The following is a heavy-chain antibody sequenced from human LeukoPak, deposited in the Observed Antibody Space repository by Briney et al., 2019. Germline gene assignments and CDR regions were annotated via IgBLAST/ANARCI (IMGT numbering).Heavy chain of an antibody. CDR3: ARGIGWYTN. CDR2: LSGDGSST. J-gene: IGHJ4*02. V-gene: IGHV3-74*03. D-gene: IGHD6-19*01. CDR1: GFTFSTYW. Sequence: GGSLRLSCVASGFTFSTYWMHWVRQAPGKGLLWVSRLSGDGSSTKYADSLKGRFTISRDNAKNSLYLQMNSLRAEDTAVYYCARGIGWYTNWGQGTLVTVSS.